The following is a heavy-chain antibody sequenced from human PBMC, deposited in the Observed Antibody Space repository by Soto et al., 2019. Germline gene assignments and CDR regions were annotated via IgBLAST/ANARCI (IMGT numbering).Heavy chain of an antibody. Sequence: SETLSLTCTVSGVSISSSSYYWGWIRQPPGKGLEWIGSIYYSGSTYYNPSLKSRVTISVDTSKNQFSLKLSSVTAADTAVYYCARLQWEPSYKYRPPDYWGQGTLVTVSS. CDR2: IYYSGST. D-gene: IGHD1-26*01. V-gene: IGHV4-39*01. J-gene: IGHJ4*02. CDR3: ARLQWEPSYKYRPPDY. CDR1: GVSISSSSYY.